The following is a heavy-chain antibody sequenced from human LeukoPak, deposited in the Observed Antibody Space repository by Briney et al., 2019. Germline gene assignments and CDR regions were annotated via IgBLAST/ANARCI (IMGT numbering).Heavy chain of an antibody. CDR1: GGSFSGYY. J-gene: IGHJ5*02. V-gene: IGHV4-34*01. Sequence: SETLSLTCAVYGGSFSGYYWSWIRQPPGKGLEWIGEINHSGSTNYNPSLKSRVTISVDTSKNQFSLKLSSVTAADTAVYYCARQHRPENWFDPWGQGTLVTVSS. CDR2: INHSGST. D-gene: IGHD6-13*01. CDR3: ARQHRPENWFDP.